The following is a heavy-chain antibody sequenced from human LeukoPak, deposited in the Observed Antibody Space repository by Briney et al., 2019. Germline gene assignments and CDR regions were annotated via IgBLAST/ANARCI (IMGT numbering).Heavy chain of an antibody. CDR3: ARDRTSITMIVVGPPHDAFDI. J-gene: IGHJ3*02. CDR1: GFTFSSYA. CDR2: IEQDGSEK. D-gene: IGHD3-22*01. Sequence: GGSLRLSCAASGFTFSSYAMSWVRQAPGKGLEWVANIEQDGSEKYYVDSVKGRFTISRDNAKNSLYLQMNSLRAEDTAVYYCARDRTSITMIVVGPPHDAFDIWGQGTMVTVSS. V-gene: IGHV3-7*01.